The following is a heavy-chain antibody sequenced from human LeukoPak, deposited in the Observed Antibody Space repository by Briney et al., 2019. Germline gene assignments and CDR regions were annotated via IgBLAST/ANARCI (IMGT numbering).Heavy chain of an antibody. D-gene: IGHD2-2*01. J-gene: IGHJ4*02. CDR2: VNHSGST. CDR1: RGSFSGYY. V-gene: IGHV4-34*01. Sequence: SETLSLTCAVYRGSFSGYYWSCIRQPPGKGLVWIREVNHSGSTNFHPSLRSRVTISVDTSKNQFSLKLTSVTAADTAVYYCARGLSRTPPGGYWGQGTLVTVSS. CDR3: ARGLSRTPPGGY.